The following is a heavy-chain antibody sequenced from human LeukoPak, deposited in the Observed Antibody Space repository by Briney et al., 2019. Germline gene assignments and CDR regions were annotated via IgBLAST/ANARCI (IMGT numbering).Heavy chain of an antibody. J-gene: IGHJ4*02. Sequence: ASVKVSCKASGYTFTSYGISWVRQAPGQGLEWMGWISAYNGNTNYAQKLQGRVTMTTDTSTSTAYMELRSLRSEDTAVYYCARVASYYWEFDYWGQGTLVTVSS. CDR1: GYTFTSYG. CDR3: ARVASYYWEFDY. D-gene: IGHD1-26*01. V-gene: IGHV1-18*01. CDR2: ISAYNGNT.